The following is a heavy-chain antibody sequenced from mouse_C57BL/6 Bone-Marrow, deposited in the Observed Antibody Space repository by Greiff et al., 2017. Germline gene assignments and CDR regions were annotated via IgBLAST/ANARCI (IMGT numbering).Heavy chain of an antibody. J-gene: IGHJ3*01. CDR2: IYPRSGNT. CDR1: GYTFTSYG. Sequence: VQLQQSGAELARPGASVKLSCKASGYTFTSYGISWVKQRTGQGLEWIGEIYPRSGNTYYNETFKGKATLTADKASITAYMDLRSLTSEDSAVYLCARRNFLAYWGQGTLVTVSA. CDR3: ARRNFLAY. V-gene: IGHV1-81*01.